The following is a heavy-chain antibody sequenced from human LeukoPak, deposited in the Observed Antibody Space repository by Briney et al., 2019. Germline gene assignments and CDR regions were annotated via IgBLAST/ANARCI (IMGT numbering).Heavy chain of an antibody. D-gene: IGHD3-10*01. Sequence: PSETLSLTCTVSGAPVNFYYLSWIRHSAEKELEWIGRIYTRGNTNYNPSLKSRVTLSVDTSRNQFSLMLSSVTAADTAVYYCAKESRLGGASGSHHFDYWGQGVLVTVSS. CDR2: IYTRGNT. J-gene: IGHJ4*02. CDR3: AKESRLGGASGSHHFDY. CDR1: GAPVNFYY. V-gene: IGHV4-4*07.